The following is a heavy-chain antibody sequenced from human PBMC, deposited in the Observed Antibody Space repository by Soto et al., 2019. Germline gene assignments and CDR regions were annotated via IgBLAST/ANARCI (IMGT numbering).Heavy chain of an antibody. V-gene: IGHV3-21*01. CDR3: PRVPTLAYCTNGVRSGYYYRMDV. CDR2: ISSSSSYI. J-gene: IGHJ6*04. CDR1: GFTFSSYS. D-gene: IGHD2-8*01. Sequence: VGSLRLSCAASGFTFSSYSMKWVRQAPGKGLEWVSSISSSSSYIYYADSVKGRFTISRDNTKNSLYLHMKSLRADDTAVHYCPRVPTLAYCTNGVRSGYYYRMDVWGKGTAGAV.